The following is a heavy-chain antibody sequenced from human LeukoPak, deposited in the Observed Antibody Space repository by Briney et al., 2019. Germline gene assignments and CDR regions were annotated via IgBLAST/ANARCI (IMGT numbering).Heavy chain of an antibody. J-gene: IGHJ5*02. CDR1: GGSISSGDYY. CDR2: IYYSGST. D-gene: IGHD3-16*02. Sequence: SETLSLTCTVSGGSISSGDYYWSWIRQPPGKGLEWIGYIYYSGSTYYNPSLKSRVTISVDTSKNQFSLKLRSVTAADTAVYYCARDLGGLGELSAPTWGQGTLVTVSS. CDR3: ARDLGGLGELSAPT. V-gene: IGHV4-30-4*01.